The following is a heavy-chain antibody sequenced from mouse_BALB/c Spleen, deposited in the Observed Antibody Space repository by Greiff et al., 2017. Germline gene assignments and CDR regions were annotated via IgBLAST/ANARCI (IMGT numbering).Heavy chain of an antibody. V-gene: IGHV5-9-3*01. Sequence: EVQLQESGGGLVKPGGSLKLSCAASGFTFSSYAMSWVRQTPEKRLEWVATISSGGSYTYYPDSVKGRFTISRDNAKNTLYLQMSSLRSEDTAMYYCARRAYGKGAMDYWGQGTSVTVSS. CDR2: ISSGGSYT. J-gene: IGHJ4*01. D-gene: IGHD2-10*02. CDR3: ARRAYGKGAMDY. CDR1: GFTFSSYA.